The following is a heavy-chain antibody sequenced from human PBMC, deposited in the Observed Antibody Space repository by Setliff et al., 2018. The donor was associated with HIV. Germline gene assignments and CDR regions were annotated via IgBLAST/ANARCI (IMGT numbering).Heavy chain of an antibody. CDR1: AYSFTTFW. J-gene: IGHJ3*02. CDR3: ARHSDFWSEDAFDI. CDR2: IYPGDSDT. V-gene: IGHV5-51*01. D-gene: IGHD3-3*01. Sequence: GESLKISCKGSAYSFTTFWIAWVRQMPGKGLEWMGIIYPGDSDTTYSPSFQGQVTISVDKSISTAYLQWSSLKASDSAMYYCARHSDFWSEDAFDIWGQGTMVTVSS.